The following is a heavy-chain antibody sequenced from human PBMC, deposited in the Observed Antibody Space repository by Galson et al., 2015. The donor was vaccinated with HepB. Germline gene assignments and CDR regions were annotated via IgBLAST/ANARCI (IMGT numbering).Heavy chain of an antibody. CDR2: LSGSGGST. CDR1: GFTFSSYD. CDR3: ANTHSSGYHIFDC. Sequence: SLRLSCAASGFTFSSYDMTWVRQAPGKGLEWVSTLSGSGGSTYYTDSMKGRFTISRDNSKNTLYLQMSSLRAEDTAVYYCANTHSSGYHIFDCWGQGTLVTVSS. V-gene: IGHV3-23*01. J-gene: IGHJ4*02. D-gene: IGHD3-22*01.